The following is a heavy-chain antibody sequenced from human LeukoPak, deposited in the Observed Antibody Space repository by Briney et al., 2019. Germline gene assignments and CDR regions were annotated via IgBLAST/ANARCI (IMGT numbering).Heavy chain of an antibody. Sequence: GGSLRLSCAASGFTFRNNAMSWVRQAPGKGLEWVSVISVKGRFTISRDNSKNTLYLQMNSLRAEDTAVYYCARLGDYGFQHWGQGTLVTVSS. V-gene: IGHV3-66*01. J-gene: IGHJ1*01. CDR1: GFTFRNNA. CDR3: ARLGDYGFQH. D-gene: IGHD4/OR15-4a*01. CDR2: IS.